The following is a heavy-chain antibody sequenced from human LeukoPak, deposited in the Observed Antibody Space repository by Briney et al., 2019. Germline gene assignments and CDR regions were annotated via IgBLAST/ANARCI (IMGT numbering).Heavy chain of an antibody. V-gene: IGHV3-48*01. Sequence: GGSLRLSCAASGFTFSDYRMMWVRQAPRKGLEWVSSISSSSTSIYYADSVKVRFTTSRDNAKNSLFLQINSLRVEDTAVYYCARDTTLYYYDSSGPDYWGQGTLVTVSS. CDR1: GFTFSDYR. J-gene: IGHJ4*02. D-gene: IGHD3-22*01. CDR2: ISSSSTSI. CDR3: ARDTTLYYYDSSGPDY.